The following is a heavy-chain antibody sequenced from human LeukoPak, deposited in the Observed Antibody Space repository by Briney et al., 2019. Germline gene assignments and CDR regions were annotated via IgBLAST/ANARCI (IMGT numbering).Heavy chain of an antibody. CDR2: MNPNSGNT. J-gene: IGHJ4*02. CDR1: GYTFTSYD. V-gene: IGHV1-8*01. D-gene: IGHD2-15*01. CDR3: ARRGGLKRGGSCFDY. Sequence: ASVKVFCKASGYTFTSYDINWVRQATGQGLEWMGWMNPNSGNTGYAQKFQGRVTMTRNTSISTAYMELSSLRSEDTAVYYCARRGGLKRGGSCFDYWGQGTLVTVSS.